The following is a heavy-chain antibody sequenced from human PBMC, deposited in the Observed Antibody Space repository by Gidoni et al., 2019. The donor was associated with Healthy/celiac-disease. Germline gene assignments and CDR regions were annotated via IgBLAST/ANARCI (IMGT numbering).Heavy chain of an antibody. D-gene: IGHD3-22*01. CDR2: ISSSSSTI. CDR1: GSTLSRYC. J-gene: IGHJ4*02. V-gene: IGHV3-48*02. CDR3: HYYDSSGYYRLNDY. Sequence: EVQLVESGGGLVQPRGSLRLSCSASGSTLSRYCMHWVRHAPGKGLEWVSYISSSSSTIYYADSVKGRFTISRDNAKNSLYLQMNSLRDEDTAVYYCHYYDSSGYYRLNDYWGQGTLVTVSS.